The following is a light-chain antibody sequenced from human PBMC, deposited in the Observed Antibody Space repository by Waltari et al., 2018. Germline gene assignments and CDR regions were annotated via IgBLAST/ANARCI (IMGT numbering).Light chain of an antibody. CDR2: KAS. CDR3: QQYSSFST. V-gene: IGKV1-5*03. CDR1: QTISSW. Sequence: DIQMTQSTSTLSASVGDRVTITCRASQTISSWLAWYQQKPGKAPKFLISKASILKSGVPSRFSGSGSGTEFTLTISSLQPDDFATYYCQQYSSFSTFGQGTKVEIK. J-gene: IGKJ1*01.